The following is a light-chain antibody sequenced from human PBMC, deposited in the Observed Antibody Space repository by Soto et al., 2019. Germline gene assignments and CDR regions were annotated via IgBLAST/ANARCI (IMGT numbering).Light chain of an antibody. V-gene: IGLV2-14*01. J-gene: IGLJ2*01. Sequence: QSVLTQPASVSGSPGQSITIPCTGGSSDIGGYSYVSWYQQHPGKAPKLMIYDVSRRPSGASNRFSGSKSGDTASLTISGLQADDDADYYCSSYTSTSTLVVFGGGTKLTVL. CDR2: DVS. CDR3: SSYTSTSTLVV. CDR1: SSDIGGYSY.